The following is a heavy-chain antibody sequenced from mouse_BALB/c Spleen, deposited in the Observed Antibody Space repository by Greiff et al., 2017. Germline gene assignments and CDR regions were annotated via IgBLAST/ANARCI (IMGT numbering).Heavy chain of an antibody. CDR1: GFTFSDYY. CDR3: ARGYGYVSYAMDY. J-gene: IGHJ4*01. CDR2: ISDGGSYT. V-gene: IGHV5-4*02. Sequence: EVQLQQSGGGLVKPGGSLKLSCAASGFTFSDYYMYWVRQTREKRLEWVATISDGGSYTYYPDSVKGRFTISRDNAKNNLYLQMSSLKSEDTAMYYCARGYGYVSYAMDYGGQGTSVTVSS. D-gene: IGHD1-2*01.